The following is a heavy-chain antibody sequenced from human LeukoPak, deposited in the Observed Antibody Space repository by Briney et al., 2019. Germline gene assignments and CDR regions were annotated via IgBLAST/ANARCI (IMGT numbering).Heavy chain of an antibody. V-gene: IGHV4-4*09. Sequence: SETLSLTCTVSGGSISSYYWSWIRPPAGKGLEGIGYIYTSGSTNYNPSLKNRVTMSVDTSKNQFSLKLSSVTAADTAVYYCARRACTASSCSPPSDSWFDPWGQGTLVTVSS. CDR3: ARRACTASSCSPPSDSWFDP. CDR1: GGSISSYY. CDR2: IYTSGST. J-gene: IGHJ5*02. D-gene: IGHD2-2*01.